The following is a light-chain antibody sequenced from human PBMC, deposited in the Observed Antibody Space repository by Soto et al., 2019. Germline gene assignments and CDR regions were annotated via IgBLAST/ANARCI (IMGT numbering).Light chain of an antibody. V-gene: IGKV3-15*01. CDR1: QSVSNN. CDR2: HAS. Sequence: DIVMTQSPATLSVSLGERATISCRATQSVSNNLAWYQQKPGQAPRLLMYHASARVSGVPARFRGSGSGTEFTLPISSMQSEDFAVSYCQQYYDWPRTFGGGTEVEIK. J-gene: IGKJ4*01. CDR3: QQYYDWPRT.